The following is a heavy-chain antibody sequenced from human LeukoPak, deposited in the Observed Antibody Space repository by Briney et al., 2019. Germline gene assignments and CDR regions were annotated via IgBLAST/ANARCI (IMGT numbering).Heavy chain of an antibody. CDR1: GFTFRNYA. Sequence: PGGSLRLSCAASGFTFRNYAIHWVRQAPGKGLEWLTVMSYNGFNKYYADSVKGRFTISRDNSKNTLYLQMNSLRAEDTAVYYCAKDPEDIVVVPAAIPGYYFDYWGQGTLVPVSS. J-gene: IGHJ4*02. CDR2: MSYNGFNK. D-gene: IGHD2-2*02. V-gene: IGHV3-30-3*01. CDR3: AKDPEDIVVVPAAIPGYYFDY.